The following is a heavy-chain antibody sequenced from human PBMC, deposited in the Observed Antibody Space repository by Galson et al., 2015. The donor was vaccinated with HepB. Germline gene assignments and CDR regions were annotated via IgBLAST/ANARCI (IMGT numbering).Heavy chain of an antibody. CDR2: ISYDGSNK. Sequence: SLRLSCAASGFTFSSYGMHWVRQAPGKGLEWVAVISYDGSNKYYADSVKGRFTISRDNSKNTLYLQMNSLRAEDTAVYYCAKDREQWLGGYYYMDVWGKGTTVTVSS. J-gene: IGHJ6*03. CDR3: AKDREQWLGGYYYMDV. V-gene: IGHV3-30*18. D-gene: IGHD6-19*01. CDR1: GFTFSSYG.